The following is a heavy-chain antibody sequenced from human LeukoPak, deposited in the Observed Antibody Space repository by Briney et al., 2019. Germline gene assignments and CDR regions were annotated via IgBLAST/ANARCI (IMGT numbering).Heavy chain of an antibody. Sequence: GASVKVSCKASGYTFTGYYMHWVRQAPGQGLEWMGWINPNSGGTNYAQKFQGRVTMTRDTSISTAYMELSRLRSDDTAVYYCASRTGYSSGWYFDYWGQGTLVTVSS. CDR1: GYTFTGYY. CDR2: INPNSGGT. J-gene: IGHJ4*02. D-gene: IGHD6-19*01. CDR3: ASRTGYSSGWYFDY. V-gene: IGHV1-2*02.